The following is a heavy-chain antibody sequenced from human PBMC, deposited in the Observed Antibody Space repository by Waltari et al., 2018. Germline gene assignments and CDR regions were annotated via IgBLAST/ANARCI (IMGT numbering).Heavy chain of an antibody. Sequence: QVQLQESGPGLVKPSQTLSLTCTVSGGSISSGDYYWSWIRQPPGKGLEWIGYVYYSGSTYYNPPLKSRVTISVDTSKNQFSLQLSSVTAADTAVYYCARVVVGATVVDYWGQGTLVTVSS. V-gene: IGHV4-30-4*08. CDR1: GGSISSGDYY. CDR2: VYYSGST. J-gene: IGHJ4*02. CDR3: ARVVVGATVVDY. D-gene: IGHD1-26*01.